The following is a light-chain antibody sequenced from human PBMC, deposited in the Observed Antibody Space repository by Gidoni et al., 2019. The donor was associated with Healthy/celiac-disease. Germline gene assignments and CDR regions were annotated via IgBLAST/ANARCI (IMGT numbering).Light chain of an antibody. CDR1: QSVSSY. J-gene: IGKJ3*01. CDR3: QQRSNWPPIFT. Sequence: EIVLPQSPATLSLSPGHRATLSCRASQSVSSYLAWYQQKPGQAPRLLIYDASNRATGIPARFSGSGSGTDFTLTISSLEPEDFAVYYCQQRSNWPPIFTFGPGTKVDIK. V-gene: IGKV3-11*01. CDR2: DAS.